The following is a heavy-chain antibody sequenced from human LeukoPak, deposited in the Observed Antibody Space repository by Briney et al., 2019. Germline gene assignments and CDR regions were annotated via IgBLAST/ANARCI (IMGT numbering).Heavy chain of an antibody. CDR1: GFTFSSYS. J-gene: IGHJ4*02. V-gene: IGHV3-20*04. CDR2: INWNGGNT. CDR3: ARDKHYYDSSNYV. D-gene: IGHD3-22*01. Sequence: RGSLRLSCAASGFTFSSYSMSWVRQGPGKGLEWVSGINWNGGNTGYADSVRGRFTISRDNAKNSLYLQMNSLRAEDTALYYCARDKHYYDSSNYVWGQGTLVTVSS.